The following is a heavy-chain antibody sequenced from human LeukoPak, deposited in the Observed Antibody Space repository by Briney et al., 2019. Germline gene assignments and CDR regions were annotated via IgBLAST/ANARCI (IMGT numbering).Heavy chain of an antibody. J-gene: IGHJ5*02. CDR1: GGSISSGGYS. D-gene: IGHD2-2*01. Sequence: SQTLSLTCTVSGGSISSGGYSWSWIRQPPGKGLEWIGYIYHSGSTYYNPSLKSRVTISVDRSKNQFSLKLSSVTAADTAVYYCARAYCSSTSCFEFDPWGQGTLVTVSS. CDR2: IYHSGST. V-gene: IGHV4-30-2*01. CDR3: ARAYCSSTSCFEFDP.